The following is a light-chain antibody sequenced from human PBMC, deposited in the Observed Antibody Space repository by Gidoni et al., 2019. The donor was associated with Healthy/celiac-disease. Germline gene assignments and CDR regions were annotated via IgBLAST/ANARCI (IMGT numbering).Light chain of an antibody. CDR3: QQYNSYRT. V-gene: IGKV1-5*03. CDR2: KAS. CDR1: QSISSW. J-gene: IGKJ1*01. Sequence: DIQMTQSPSTLSASVGDRVTITCRASQSISSWLAWYQQKPGKAPKLLIYKASSLESGVPSRFSGSGSGTKFTLTISSLQPDDFATYYCQQYNSYRTFXQXTKVEIK.